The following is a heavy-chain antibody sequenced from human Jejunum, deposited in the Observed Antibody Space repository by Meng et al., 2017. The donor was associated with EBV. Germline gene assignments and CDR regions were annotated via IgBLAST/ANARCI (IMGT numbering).Heavy chain of an antibody. V-gene: IGHV1-8*01. D-gene: IGHD3-3*01. CDR1: GFTFTNYD. Sequence: QVQLVRSGAEVNRLGASVKVSWKASGFTFTNYDINWVRQASGQGLEWMGWMNPSNGKTGYAQKFQGRVTMTRDASTSTAYMELSSLRSDDTAVYFCARGAQPIDLWGQGTLVTVSS. CDR2: MNPSNGKT. J-gene: IGHJ5*02. CDR3: ARGAQPIDL.